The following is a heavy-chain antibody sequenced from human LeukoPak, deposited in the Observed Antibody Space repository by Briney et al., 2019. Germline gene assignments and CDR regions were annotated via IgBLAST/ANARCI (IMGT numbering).Heavy chain of an antibody. V-gene: IGHV3-48*02. CDR3: ARDPHIAAAGTIFDY. Sequence: PGGSLRLSCAASGFTFSSCSMNWVRQAPGKGLEWVSYISSSSTIYYADSVKGRFTISRDNAKNSLYLQMNSLRDEDSAVYYCARDPHIAAAGTIFDYWGQGTLVTVSS. J-gene: IGHJ4*02. D-gene: IGHD6-13*01. CDR1: GFTFSSCS. CDR2: ISSSSTI.